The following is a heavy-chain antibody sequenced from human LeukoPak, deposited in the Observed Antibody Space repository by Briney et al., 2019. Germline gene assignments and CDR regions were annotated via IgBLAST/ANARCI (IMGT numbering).Heavy chain of an antibody. J-gene: IGHJ4*02. D-gene: IGHD3-16*02. CDR1: GGTFSSYA. V-gene: IGHV1-69*04. Sequence: ASVKVSCKASGGTFSSYAISWVRQAPGQGLEWMGRIIPILGIANYAQKFQGRVTITADKSTSTAYMELSSLRSEDTAVYYCARDFPRLGELSPYDYWGQGTLVTVSS. CDR3: ARDFPRLGELSPYDY. CDR2: IIPILGIA.